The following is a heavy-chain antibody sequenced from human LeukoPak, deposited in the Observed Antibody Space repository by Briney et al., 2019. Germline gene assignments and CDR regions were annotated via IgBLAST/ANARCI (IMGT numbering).Heavy chain of an antibody. CDR3: ARVKGEGAHFDC. V-gene: IGHV3-30*02. D-gene: IGHD1-26*01. CDR1: GFTISSYG. Sequence: TGGSLRLSCAASGFTISSYGMHWVRQAPGKGLEWVAFIRYDGSNKYYADSVKGRFTISRDDSKNTLYLQMNSLRAEDTAFYHCARVKGEGAHFDCWGQGTLVTVSS. CDR2: IRYDGSNK. J-gene: IGHJ4*02.